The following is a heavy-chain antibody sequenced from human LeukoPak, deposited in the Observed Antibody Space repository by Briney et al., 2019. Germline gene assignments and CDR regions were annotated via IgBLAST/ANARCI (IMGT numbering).Heavy chain of an antibody. V-gene: IGHV1-69*05. CDR1: GGTFSSYA. J-gene: IGHJ4*02. CDR2: IIPIFGTA. Sequence: GASVKVSCTASGGTFSSYAISWVRQAPGQGLEWMGGIIPIFGTANYAQKFQGRVTITTDESTSTAYMELSSLRSEDTAVYYCARVRGYYYDSSGYYPAGYFDYWGQGTLVTVSS. D-gene: IGHD3-22*01. CDR3: ARVRGYYYDSSGYYPAGYFDY.